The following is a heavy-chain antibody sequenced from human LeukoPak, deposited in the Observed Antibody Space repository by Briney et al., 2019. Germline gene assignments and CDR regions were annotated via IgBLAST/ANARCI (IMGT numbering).Heavy chain of an antibody. CDR1: GFTFSSYS. V-gene: IGHV3-21*01. CDR3: ARDHGRQWELLPYYFDY. J-gene: IGHJ4*02. Sequence: PGGSLRLSCAASGFTFSSYSMNWVRQAPGKGLVWVSSISSSSSYIYYADSVKGRFTISRDNAKNSLYLQMNSLRAEDTAVYYCARDHGRQWELLPYYFDYWGQGTLVTVSS. D-gene: IGHD1-26*01. CDR2: ISSSSSYI.